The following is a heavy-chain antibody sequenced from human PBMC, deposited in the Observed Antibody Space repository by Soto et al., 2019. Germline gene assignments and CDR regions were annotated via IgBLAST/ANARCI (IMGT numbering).Heavy chain of an antibody. Sequence: ASVKVSCKASGYTFTSYGISWVRQAPGQGLEWMGWISAYNGNTNYAQKLQGRVTMTTDTSTSTAYMELRSLRSDDTAVYYCARGDAGPLYCSGGSCYSRNNWFDPWGQGTLVTVSS. CDR1: GYTFTSYG. V-gene: IGHV1-18*01. D-gene: IGHD2-15*01. CDR2: ISAYNGNT. J-gene: IGHJ5*02. CDR3: ARGDAGPLYCSGGSCYSRNNWFDP.